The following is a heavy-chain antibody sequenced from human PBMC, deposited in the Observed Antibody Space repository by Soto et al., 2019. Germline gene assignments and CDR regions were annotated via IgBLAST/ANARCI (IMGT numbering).Heavy chain of an antibody. CDR2: IIPILGIA. D-gene: IGHD1-1*01. V-gene: IGHV1-69*02. CDR1: GGTFSSYT. CDR3: ARLIQLERRADAFDI. Sequence: ASVKVSCKASGGTFSSYTISWVRQAPGQGLEWMGRIIPILGIANYAQKFQGRVTITADKSTSTAYMELSSLRTEDTAVYCCARLIQLERRADAFDIWGQGTMVTVSS. J-gene: IGHJ3*02.